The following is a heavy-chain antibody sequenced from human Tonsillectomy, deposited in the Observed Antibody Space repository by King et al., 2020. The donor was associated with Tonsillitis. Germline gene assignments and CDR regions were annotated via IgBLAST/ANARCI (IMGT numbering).Heavy chain of an antibody. Sequence: QLQESGPGLVKPSETLSLTCTVSGGSISSSSYYWGWIRQPPGKGQGWIGNIYYIGSTYYNPSLKSRVTISVDTSTNQFSLRLSSVTAADTAVYYCASLRAPDYYDSSGYYFDYWGQGTLVTVSS. D-gene: IGHD3-22*01. CDR1: GGSISSSSYY. CDR3: ASLRAPDYYDSSGYYFDY. V-gene: IGHV4-39*01. J-gene: IGHJ4*02. CDR2: IYYIGST.